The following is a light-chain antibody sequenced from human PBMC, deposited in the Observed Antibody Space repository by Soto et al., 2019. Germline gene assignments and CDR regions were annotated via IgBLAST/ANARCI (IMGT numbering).Light chain of an antibody. V-gene: IGLV1-44*01. CDR2: SND. CDR1: TSNIGSNT. J-gene: IGLJ1*01. CDR3: SSYTSGSSHYV. Sequence: QSVLTQPPSASGTPGQRVTISCSGTTSNIGSNTVSWYQHLPGTAPKLLIYSNDQRPSGVPDRFSGSKSGTSASLAISGLLSEDEADYHCSSYTSGSSHYVFGTGTKVTVL.